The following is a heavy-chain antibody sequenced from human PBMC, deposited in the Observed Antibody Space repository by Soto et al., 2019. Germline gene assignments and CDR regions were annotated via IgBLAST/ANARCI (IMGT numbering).Heavy chain of an antibody. V-gene: IGHV1-69*02. Sequence: QVQLVQSGAEVKKPGSSVKVSCKASGGTFSSYTISWVRQAPGQGLEWMGRIIPILGIANYAQKCQGSVTITADKSTSTAYKELSRLRSEDTAVYYCATLLLAYCGGDCPMADYWVQGTLVTVSS. CDR3: ATLLLAYCGGDCPMADY. D-gene: IGHD2-21*02. CDR1: GGTFSSYT. CDR2: IIPILGIA. J-gene: IGHJ4*02.